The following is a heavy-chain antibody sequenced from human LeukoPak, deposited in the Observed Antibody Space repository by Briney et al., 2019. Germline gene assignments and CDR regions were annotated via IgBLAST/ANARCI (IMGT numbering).Heavy chain of an antibody. CDR3: ARDRGAAGGNGLDY. CDR2: IWYDGSKK. V-gene: IGHV3-33*01. J-gene: IGHJ3*01. Sequence: PGGSLRLSCAASGFTFSTTGMHWVRQAPGKGLEWVAIIWYDGSKKYYIDSVRGRFTVSRDNSKSTLYLQMNSLRVEDTAVYYCARDRGAAGGNGLDYWGQGTMVTVSS. CDR1: GFTFSTTG. D-gene: IGHD6-13*01.